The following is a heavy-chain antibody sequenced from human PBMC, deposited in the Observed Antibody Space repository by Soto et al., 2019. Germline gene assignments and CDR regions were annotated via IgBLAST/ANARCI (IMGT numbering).Heavy chain of an antibody. D-gene: IGHD1-20*01. CDR3: ARARLRNNNWNYDYYYYMDV. Sequence: ASVKVSCKASGYTFTSYGISWVRQAPGQGLEWMGWISAYNGNTNYAQKLQGRVTMTTDTSTSTAYMELRSLRSDDTAVYYCARARLRNNNWNYDYYYYMDVWGKGTTVTVSS. J-gene: IGHJ6*03. V-gene: IGHV1-18*01. CDR2: ISAYNGNT. CDR1: GYTFTSYG.